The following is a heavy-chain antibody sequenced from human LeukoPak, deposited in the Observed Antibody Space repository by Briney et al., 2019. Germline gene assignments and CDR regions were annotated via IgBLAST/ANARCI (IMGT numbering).Heavy chain of an antibody. CDR1: GFNFSNYW. CDR3: ARDRTTVTPFDY. V-gene: IGHV3-7*01. CDR2: IKQDGSEK. Sequence: PGGSLRLSCAASGFNFSNYWMNWVRQAPGKGLEWVANIKQDGSEKYYVDSVKGRFTISRDNVKNSLYLQMNSLRAEDTAVYYCARDRTTVTPFDYWGQGTLVSVSS. D-gene: IGHD4-17*01. J-gene: IGHJ4*02.